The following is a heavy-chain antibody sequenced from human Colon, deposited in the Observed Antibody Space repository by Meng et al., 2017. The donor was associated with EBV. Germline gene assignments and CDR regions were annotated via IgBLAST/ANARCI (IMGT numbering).Heavy chain of an antibody. Sequence: QVERVQEGFELKRSGASVKVSCKASGYTFTRYPMNWVRQAPGQGLEWMGGISTNTGNPTYAQGFTGRFVCSVDTSVSTAYLQISSLKAEDTAVYYCGTLKYTSGFYGPAYWGQGALVTVSS. J-gene: IGHJ4*02. V-gene: IGHV7-4-1*02. CDR3: GTLKYTSGFYGPAY. CDR1: GYTFTRYP. D-gene: IGHD6-19*01. CDR2: ISTNTGNP.